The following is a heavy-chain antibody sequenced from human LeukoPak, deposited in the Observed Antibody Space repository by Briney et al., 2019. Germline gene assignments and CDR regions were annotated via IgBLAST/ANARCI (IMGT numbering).Heavy chain of an antibody. CDR3: TENT. J-gene: IGHJ4*02. CDR2: ISASGLTA. V-gene: IGHV3-23*01. CDR1: GFIFNNSG. Sequence: PGGSLRLSCAASGFIFNNSGMGWVRQAPGRGLEWVSAISASGLTAYYGDSVKGRFTISRDNAKNTLHLHMSSLRGEDTAIYYCTENTWGRGTRVTVSS.